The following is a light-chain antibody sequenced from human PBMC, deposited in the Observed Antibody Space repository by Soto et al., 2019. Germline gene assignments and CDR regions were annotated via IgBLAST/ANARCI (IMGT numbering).Light chain of an antibody. J-gene: IGKJ5*01. V-gene: IGKV3-20*01. CDR1: QSVGSTF. Sequence: EIVLTQSPGPLSVSPGERATLSCMASQSVGSTFLAWYQQKPGQAPRLLIYGVSKRATGIPDRFSGSGSGTDFTLTISRLEPEDFAVYYCQHYGSSPPITLCQGTRLEIK. CDR2: GVS. CDR3: QHYGSSPPIT.